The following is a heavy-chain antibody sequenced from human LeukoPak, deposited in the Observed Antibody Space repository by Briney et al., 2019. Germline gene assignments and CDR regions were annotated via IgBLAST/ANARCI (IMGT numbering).Heavy chain of an antibody. CDR2: ISYSGST. D-gene: IGHD3-16*01. CDR3: ARGDDLDY. CDR1: GRSISSYY. V-gene: IGHV4-59*01. Sequence: PSETLSLTCTGSGRSISSYYCGWVRQPPGKGLEWVGSISYSGSTNSNPSLKSRVTIAVETSKNQCSLKLGSVTAADTAVYYCARGDDLDYWGQGTLVTVSS. J-gene: IGHJ4*02.